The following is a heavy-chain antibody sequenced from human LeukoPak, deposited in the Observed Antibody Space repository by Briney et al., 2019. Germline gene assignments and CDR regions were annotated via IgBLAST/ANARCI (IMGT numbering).Heavy chain of an antibody. CDR1: GFTFITYA. D-gene: IGHD6-13*01. V-gene: IGHV3-23*01. J-gene: IGHJ4*02. Sequence: GSLLLSCAASGFTFITYAMSWVRQAAGKGLEWVSAISTNSAGTYYADSVKGRFTISRDNSENTLYLQMNSLRGEDTAVYYCAKGSSSSRPYYFDYWGQGTLVTVSS. CDR3: AKGSSSSRPYYFDY. CDR2: ISTNSAGT.